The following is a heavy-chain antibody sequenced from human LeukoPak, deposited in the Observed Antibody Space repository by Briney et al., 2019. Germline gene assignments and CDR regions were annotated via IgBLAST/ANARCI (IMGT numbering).Heavy chain of an antibody. CDR3: ARAGTTGMAFDI. Sequence: SETLSLTCAVYGGSFSGYYWSWIRQPPGKGLDWIGEINHSGSTNYNPSLKSRVTISVDTSKNQFSLKLSSVTAADTAVYYCARAGTTGMAFDIWGQGTMVTVSS. CDR1: GGSFSGYY. V-gene: IGHV4-34*01. D-gene: IGHD1-7*01. J-gene: IGHJ3*02. CDR2: INHSGST.